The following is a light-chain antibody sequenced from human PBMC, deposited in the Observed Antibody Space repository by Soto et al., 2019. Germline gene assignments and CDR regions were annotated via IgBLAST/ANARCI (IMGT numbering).Light chain of an antibody. CDR2: AAS. CDR3: QQTNSFPWT. V-gene: IGKV1-12*01. J-gene: IGKJ1*01. CDR1: QGISSW. Sequence: DIQMTQSPSSVSASVGDRVTITCRASQGISSWLAWYQHKPGKAPKLLIYAASSLQSGVPSRFSGSRSGTDFTRTIRSLQPEDFATYYCQQTNSFPWTFGQGTKVEIK.